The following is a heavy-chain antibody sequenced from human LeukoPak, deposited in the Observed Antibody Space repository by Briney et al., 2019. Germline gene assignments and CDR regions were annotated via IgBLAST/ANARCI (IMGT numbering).Heavy chain of an antibody. CDR2: INHSGST. Sequence: SETLSLTCTVYGGSFSGYYWSWIRQPPGKGLEWIGEINHSGSTNYNPSLKSRVTISVDTSKNQFSLKLSSVTAADTAVYYCARTRYYYNSRSYGAPYYFDYWGQGTLVTVSS. D-gene: IGHD3-10*01. CDR1: GGSFSGYY. CDR3: ARTRYYYNSRSYGAPYYFDY. J-gene: IGHJ4*02. V-gene: IGHV4-34*01.